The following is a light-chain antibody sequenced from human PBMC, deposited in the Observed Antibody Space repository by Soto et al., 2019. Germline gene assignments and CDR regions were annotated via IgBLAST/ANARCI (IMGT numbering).Light chain of an antibody. CDR1: QSVRSNF. Sequence: EIVLTQSPGTLSLSPGERATLSCRASQSVRSNFLAWYQQKPGQAPKLLISGASSRATGIPDRFSGSGSGTDFTLTSSRLEPEDFALYSCQQYGTSPGTFGQGTKLEIK. CDR2: GAS. J-gene: IGKJ2*02. CDR3: QQYGTSPGT. V-gene: IGKV3-20*01.